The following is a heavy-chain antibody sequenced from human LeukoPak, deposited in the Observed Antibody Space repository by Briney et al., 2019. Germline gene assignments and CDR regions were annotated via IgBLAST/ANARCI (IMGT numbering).Heavy chain of an antibody. D-gene: IGHD3-9*01. CDR3: ARGSYYDILTGPEVSPDY. CDR2: IYCGGST. V-gene: IGHV3-53*01. Sequence: GGSLSLSCAASGFTISSNYRRWIRQAPGRASAPTSVIYCGGSTYYADYVKGRFTISRDNSKNTLYLQMNSLRAEDTAVYYCARGSYYDILTGPEVSPDYWGQGTLVTVSS. CDR1: GFTISSNY. J-gene: IGHJ4*02.